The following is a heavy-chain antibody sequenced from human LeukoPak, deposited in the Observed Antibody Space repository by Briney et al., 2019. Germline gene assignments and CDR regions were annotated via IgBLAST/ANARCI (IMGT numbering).Heavy chain of an antibody. J-gene: IGHJ3*02. V-gene: IGHV4-39*01. CDR3: ARRSTMVVVVWRDAFDI. CDR1: GGSISSSSYS. D-gene: IGHD3-22*01. Sequence: SETLSLTCTVSGGSISSSSYSWGWIRQPPGKGLEWIGSIYYSGSTYYNPSLKSRVTISVDTSKNQFSLKLSSVTAADTAVYYCARRSTMVVVVWRDAFDIWGQGTMVTVSS. CDR2: IYYSGST.